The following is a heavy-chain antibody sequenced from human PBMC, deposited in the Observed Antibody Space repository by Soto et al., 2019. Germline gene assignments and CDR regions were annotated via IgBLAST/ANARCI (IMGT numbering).Heavy chain of an antibody. Sequence: SLRLSCAAYGFTFSDYYMSWIRQALGKGLEWVSYVSSSSSNIYYADSVKGRFTISRDNAKNSLYLQMNSLRAEDTAVYYCARDQPGYSYGYGLGYWGQGTLVTVSS. CDR2: VSSSSSNI. D-gene: IGHD5-18*01. CDR3: ARDQPGYSYGYGLGY. J-gene: IGHJ4*02. V-gene: IGHV3-11*04. CDR1: GFTFSDYY.